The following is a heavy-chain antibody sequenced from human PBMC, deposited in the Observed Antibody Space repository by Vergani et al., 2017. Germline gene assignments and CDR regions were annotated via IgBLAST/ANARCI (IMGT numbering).Heavy chain of an antibody. J-gene: IGHJ6*02. CDR2: INPNSGGT. Sequence: QVQLVQSGAEVKKPGASVKVSCKASGYTFTGYYMHWVRQAPGQGLEWMGWINPNSGGTNYAQKFQGRVTMTRDTSIRSAYMDLSRLRSDDTAVYYCARDRVWFGESPYGVDVWGQGTTVTVSS. V-gene: IGHV1-2*02. CDR1: GYTFTGYY. CDR3: ARDRVWFGESPYGVDV. D-gene: IGHD3-10*01.